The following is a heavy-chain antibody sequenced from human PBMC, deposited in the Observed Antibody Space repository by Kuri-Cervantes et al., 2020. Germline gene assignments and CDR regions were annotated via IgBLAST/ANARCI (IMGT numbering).Heavy chain of an antibody. CDR1: GFTFSSYA. D-gene: IGHD6-13*01. CDR3: AKNSDSISWSFGLYYYMDV. J-gene: IGHJ6*03. V-gene: IGHV3-23*01. CDR2: ISGSGGST. Sequence: GGSLRLSCAASGFTFSSYAMSWVRQAPGKGLEWVSDISGSGGSTYYADSVKGRFTISRDNAKNSLYLQMNSLRAEDTALYYCAKNSDSISWSFGLYYYMDVCGKGTTVTVSS.